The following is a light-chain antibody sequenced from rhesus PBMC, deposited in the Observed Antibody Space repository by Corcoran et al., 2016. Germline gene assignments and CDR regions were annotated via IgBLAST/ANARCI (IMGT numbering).Light chain of an antibody. J-gene: IGLJ1*01. CDR3: CSYEASDTFI. Sequence: QSAPIQSPSVSGSLGQSVTISCTGTSRDSGRYNDVSWYRQKPGTTTKLMMYKVKMRPSGVPDRFPGSKSGNTASLTISRLQADYEADYYRCSYEASDTFIFATGTRLTVL. CDR1: SRDSGRYND. V-gene: IGLV2-11*01. CDR2: KVK.